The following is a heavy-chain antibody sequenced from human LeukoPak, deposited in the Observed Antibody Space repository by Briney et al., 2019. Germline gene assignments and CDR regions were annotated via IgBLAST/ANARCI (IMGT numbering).Heavy chain of an antibody. CDR2: MNESGGT. V-gene: IGHV4-34*01. CDR3: ARGLRAARLAS. J-gene: IGHJ5*02. CDR1: GGSFSGYY. D-gene: IGHD6-6*01. Sequence: PSETLTLTCAASGGSFSGYYWSWIRQPPGKGLEWIGEMNESGGTTYNPSLKSRVTISVDTSKSQFSLKLSSVTAADTAVYYCARGLRAARLASWGQGTLVTVSS.